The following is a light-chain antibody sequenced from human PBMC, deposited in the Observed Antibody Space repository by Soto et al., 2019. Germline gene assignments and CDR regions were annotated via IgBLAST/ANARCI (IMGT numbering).Light chain of an antibody. J-gene: IGKJ5*01. V-gene: IGKV3-15*01. CDR2: GAS. CDR3: QQYNNWPRIT. Sequence: EIVMPQSPDTMSVTPGERATLSCRASQSISSDLAWYQQKPGQAPRLLIYGASTRATGIPARFSGSGSGTEFTLTISSLQSEDFAVYYCQQYNNWPRITFGQGTRLEIK. CDR1: QSISSD.